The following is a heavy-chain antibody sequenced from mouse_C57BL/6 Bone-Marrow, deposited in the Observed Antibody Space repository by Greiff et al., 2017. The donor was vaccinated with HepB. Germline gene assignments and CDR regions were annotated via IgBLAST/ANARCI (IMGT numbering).Heavy chain of an antibody. J-gene: IGHJ3*01. Sequence: QVQLQQPGAELVMPGASVKLSCKASGYTFTSYWMHWVKQRPGQGLEWIGEIDPSDSYTNYNQKFKGKSTLSVDKSSSTAYMQLSSLTSEDSAVYYCASHYYGSSLHFAYWGQGTLVTVSA. CDR1: GYTFTSYW. CDR3: ASHYYGSSLHFAY. V-gene: IGHV1-69*01. D-gene: IGHD1-1*01. CDR2: IDPSDSYT.